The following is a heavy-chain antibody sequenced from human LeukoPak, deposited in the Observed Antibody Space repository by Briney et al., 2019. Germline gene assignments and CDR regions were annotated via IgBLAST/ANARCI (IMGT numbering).Heavy chain of an antibody. CDR2: ISSSGSTI. J-gene: IGHJ6*03. CDR3: ARDKSRYDFWSGYEYYYYYMDV. Sequence: GGSLRLSCAASGFTFSSYEMNWVRQAPGKGLEWVSYISSSGSTIYYADSVKGRFTISGDNAKNSLYLQMNSLRAEDTAVYYCARDKSRYDFWSGYEYYYYYMDVWGKGTTVTVSS. D-gene: IGHD3-3*01. CDR1: GFTFSSYE. V-gene: IGHV3-48*03.